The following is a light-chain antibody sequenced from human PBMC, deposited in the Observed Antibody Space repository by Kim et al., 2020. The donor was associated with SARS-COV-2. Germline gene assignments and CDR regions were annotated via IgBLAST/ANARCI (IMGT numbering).Light chain of an antibody. V-gene: IGKV3-11*01. CDR3: QQSTDWPIT. J-gene: IGKJ5*01. Sequence: EVVLTQSPATLSLSPGEKATLSCRASQSLSRSLAWYQQKPGQAPRLLMYEASNRVTGIPARFSGSGSGADFTLTITSLEPEDFAIYYCQQSTDWPITFGQGTRLEIK. CDR2: EAS. CDR1: QSLSRS.